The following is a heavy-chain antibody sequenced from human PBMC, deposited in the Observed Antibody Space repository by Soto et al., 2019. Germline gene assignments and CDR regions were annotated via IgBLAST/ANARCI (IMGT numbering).Heavy chain of an antibody. Sequence: SQTLSLTCAISGDNISSNSAAWNWIRQSPSRGLEWLGRTYYRSRWSSDYAESVKGRITINPDTSKNQFSLLLNSVTPEDTALYYCTTHAPEDMIRKWGPGTLVTVSS. CDR3: TTHAPEDMIRK. CDR2: TYYRSRWSS. J-gene: IGHJ4*02. D-gene: IGHD2-15*01. CDR1: GDNISSNSAA. V-gene: IGHV6-1*01.